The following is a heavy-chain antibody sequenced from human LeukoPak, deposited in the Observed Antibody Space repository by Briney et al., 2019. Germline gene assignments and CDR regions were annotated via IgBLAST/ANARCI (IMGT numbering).Heavy chain of an antibody. D-gene: IGHD3-22*01. J-gene: IGHJ4*02. V-gene: IGHV4-39*01. CDR3: ARHDSSGFRYYFDY. CDR1: GGSISSSSYY. CDR2: IYYSGST. Sequence: SETLSLTCTVSGGSISSSSYYWGWIRQPPGKGLEWIGSIYYSGSTYYNPSLKSRVTISVDTSKNQFSLKLSSVTAADTAVYYCARHDSSGFRYYFDYWGQGTLVTVSS.